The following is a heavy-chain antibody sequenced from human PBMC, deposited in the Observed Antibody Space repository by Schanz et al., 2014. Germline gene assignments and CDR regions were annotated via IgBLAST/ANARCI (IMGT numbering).Heavy chain of an antibody. Sequence: QVQLQESGPGLVKPSKTLSLTCKVSGDSIANHFWSWVRQIAGRRLEWIERLHTSGGIDYSRPLKGRLTMSINTPRNGLSLTLRSVTAADTAVYYCARMSAAGRFDDWGQGLLVTVSS. J-gene: IGHJ4*02. CDR3: ARMSAAGRFDD. D-gene: IGHD6-13*01. CDR1: GDSIANHF. CDR2: LHTSGGI. V-gene: IGHV4-4*07.